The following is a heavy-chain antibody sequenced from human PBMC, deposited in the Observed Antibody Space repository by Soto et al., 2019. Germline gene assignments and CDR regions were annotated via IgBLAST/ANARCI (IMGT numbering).Heavy chain of an antibody. Sequence: ASVKVSCKASGYTFTSYDINWVRQATGQGLEWMGWMNPNSGNTGYAQKFQGRVTMTRNTSISTAYMELSSLRYEDTAVYYCARGESDRIVVVVAATSYWFDPWGQGTLVTVSS. CDR2: MNPNSGNT. CDR3: ARGESDRIVVVVAATSYWFDP. J-gene: IGHJ5*02. V-gene: IGHV1-8*01. D-gene: IGHD2-15*01. CDR1: GYTFTSYD.